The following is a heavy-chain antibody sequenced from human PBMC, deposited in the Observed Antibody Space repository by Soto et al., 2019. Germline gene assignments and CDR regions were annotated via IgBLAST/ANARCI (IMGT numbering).Heavy chain of an antibody. CDR2: IYHGGTN. Sequence: SETLALTCAFSTYSISIGYCWGWIRHLPGKGLEWIVSIYHGGTNYYNPSLNSRVTISVDTSKNQFSLKLSSVTAADTAVYYCARDRGGEYGDSKVEY. D-gene: IGHD4-17*01. CDR3: ARDRGGEYGDSKVEY. CDR1: TYSISIGYC. J-gene: IGHJ1*01. V-gene: IGHV4-38-2*02.